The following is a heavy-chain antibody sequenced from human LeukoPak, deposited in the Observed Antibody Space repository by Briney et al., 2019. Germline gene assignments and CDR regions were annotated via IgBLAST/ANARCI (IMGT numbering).Heavy chain of an antibody. CDR2: ISYDGSNK. CDR1: GFTFSSYG. V-gene: IGHV3-30*18. D-gene: IGHD5-12*01. Sequence: GGSLRLSCAASGFTFSSYGMHWVRQAPGKVLEWVAVISYDGSNKYYADSVKGRFTISRDNSKNTLYLQMNSLRAEDTAVYYCAKDKRSGYSGYYGMDVWGQGTTVTVSS. J-gene: IGHJ6*02. CDR3: AKDKRSGYSGYYGMDV.